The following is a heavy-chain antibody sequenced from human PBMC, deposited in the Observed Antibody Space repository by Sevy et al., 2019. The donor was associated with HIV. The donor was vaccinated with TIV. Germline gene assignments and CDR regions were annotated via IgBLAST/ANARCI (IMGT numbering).Heavy chain of an antibody. CDR1: GGTFSRYA. D-gene: IGHD4-17*01. CDR3: AGARLYGDYYYSMDV. V-gene: IGHV1-69*13. CDR2: IIPIFGTA. Sequence: ASVKVSCKASGGTFSRYAISWVRQAPGQGLEWMGGIIPIFGTANYAQKFQGRVTITADESMSTAYMELSSLRSEDTAVYYCAGARLYGDYYYSMDVWGQGTTVTVSS. J-gene: IGHJ6*02.